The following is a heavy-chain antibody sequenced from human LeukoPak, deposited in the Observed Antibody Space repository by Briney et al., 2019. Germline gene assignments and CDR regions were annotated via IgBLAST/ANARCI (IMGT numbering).Heavy chain of an antibody. D-gene: IGHD3-22*01. V-gene: IGHV1-2*02. CDR3: ARDHWDSSGRNPPDY. CDR1: GYTFTGYY. CDR2: INPNSGGT. Sequence: ASVKVSCKASGYTFTGYYMHWVRQAPGQGLEGMGWINPNSGGTNYAQKFQGRVTMTRDTSISTAYMELSRLRSDDTAVYYCARDHWDSSGRNPPDYWGQGTLVTVSS. J-gene: IGHJ4*02.